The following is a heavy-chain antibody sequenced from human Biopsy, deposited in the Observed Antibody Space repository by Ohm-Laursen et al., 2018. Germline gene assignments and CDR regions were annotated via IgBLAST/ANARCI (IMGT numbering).Heavy chain of an antibody. D-gene: IGHD3-3*01. CDR3: ATPFQYYDSWGGYPPFDH. Sequence: SSVKVSYKVSGGTFSNYAISWVRQAPGEGLEWMGGIIAVSGLVNYAPKFQGRVSITADKSTTTAYMELSNLKSEDTAVYYCATPFQYYDSWGGYPPFDHWGQGTLVTVSS. V-gene: IGHV1-69*17. CDR2: IIAVSGLV. CDR1: GGTFSNYA. J-gene: IGHJ4*02.